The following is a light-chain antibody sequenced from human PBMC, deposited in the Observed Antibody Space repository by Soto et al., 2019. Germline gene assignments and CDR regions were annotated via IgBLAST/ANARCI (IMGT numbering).Light chain of an antibody. CDR1: SSDVGGYNY. V-gene: IGLV2-8*01. CDR2: EVS. J-gene: IGLJ1*01. Sequence: QSALTQPPSASGSPGQSVTISCTGTSSDVGGYNYVSWYQHHPGKAPKLMIYEVSKRPSGVPDRFSGSKSGNTASLTVSGLQAEDEADYYCSSYAGSNNFVFGTATKVTV. CDR3: SSYAGSNNFV.